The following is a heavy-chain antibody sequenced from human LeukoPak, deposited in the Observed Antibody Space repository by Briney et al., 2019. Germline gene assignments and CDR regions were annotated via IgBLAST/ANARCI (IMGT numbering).Heavy chain of an antibody. Sequence: SETLSLTCTVSGGSISSGSYYWRWIRQPAGKGLEWIGRIYTSGSTNYNPSLKSRVTISVDTSKNQFSLKLSSVTAADTAVYYCARGTVVGATTTSIDYWGQGTLVTVSS. D-gene: IGHD1-26*01. J-gene: IGHJ4*02. V-gene: IGHV4-61*02. CDR1: GGSISSGSYY. CDR2: IYTSGST. CDR3: ARGTVVGATTTSIDY.